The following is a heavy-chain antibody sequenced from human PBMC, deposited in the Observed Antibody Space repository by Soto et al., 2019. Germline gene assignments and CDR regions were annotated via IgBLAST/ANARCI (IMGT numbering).Heavy chain of an antibody. V-gene: IGHV5-51*01. D-gene: IGHD6-6*01. CDR1: GYSCTNYG. Sequence: PXESLKVSCKGSGYSCTNYGIGLVLQMPGKGLEWMGIIYPGDSDTRYSPSFQGHVTISADKSISTAYLQWSSLEAADTAIYYRASEEIEYSSSRNYYYHGMDVWGQGTTVTVSS. CDR3: ASEEIEYSSSRNYYYHGMDV. CDR2: IYPGDSDT. J-gene: IGHJ6*02.